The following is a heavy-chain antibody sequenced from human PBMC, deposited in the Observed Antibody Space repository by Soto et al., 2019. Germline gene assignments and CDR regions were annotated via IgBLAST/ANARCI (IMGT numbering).Heavy chain of an antibody. CDR2: IIPIFGTA. CDR3: ARGSVAGKLSWFDP. CDR1: GGTFSSYA. D-gene: IGHD6-19*01. Sequence: SVKVSCKASGGTFSSYAISWVRQAPGQGLEWMGGIIPIFGTANYAQKFQGRVTITADESTSTAYMELSSPRSEDTAVYYCARGSVAGKLSWFDPWGQGTLVTVSS. V-gene: IGHV1-69*13. J-gene: IGHJ5*02.